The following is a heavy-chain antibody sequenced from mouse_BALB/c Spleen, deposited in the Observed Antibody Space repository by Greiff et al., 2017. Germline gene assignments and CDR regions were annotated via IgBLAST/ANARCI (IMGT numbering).Heavy chain of an antibody. J-gene: IGHJ4*01. CDR3: ARREDYDGYGGAMDY. CDR2: INPYNGAT. V-gene: IGHV1-31*01. Sequence: VQLKQSGPELVKPGASVKISCKASGYSFTGYYMHWVKQSHVKSLEWIGRINPYNGATSYNQNFKDKASLTVDKSSSTAYMELHSLTSEDSAVYYCARREDYDGYGGAMDYWGQGTSVTVSS. D-gene: IGHD2-3*01. CDR1: GYSFTGYY.